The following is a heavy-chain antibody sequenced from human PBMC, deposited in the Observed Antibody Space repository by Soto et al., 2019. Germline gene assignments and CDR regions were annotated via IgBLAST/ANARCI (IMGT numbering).Heavy chain of an antibody. CDR3: VKDSSLSN. J-gene: IGHJ4*02. CDR2: ISNHGGSA. CDR1: GFTFSTYD. Sequence: EVQLVESGGALVQPGGSLRLSCSASGFTFSTYDMYWVRQAPEKGLEYVSGISNHGGSAYYADSVKGRFTISRDKSKNTLYLQMNSLRSEDTALYHCVKDSSLSNWVQGTLVTVSS. V-gene: IGHV3-64D*08. D-gene: IGHD6-13*01.